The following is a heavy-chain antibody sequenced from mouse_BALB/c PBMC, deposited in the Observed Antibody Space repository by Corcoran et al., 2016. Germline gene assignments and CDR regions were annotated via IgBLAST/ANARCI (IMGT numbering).Heavy chain of an antibody. J-gene: IGHJ4*01. Sequence: QIQLVQSGPELKKPGETVKISCKASGYTFTNYGRNWVKQAPGKGLKWMGWINTYTGEPTYADDFKGRFAFSLETSASTAYLQINNLKNEDTATYFCAIEPYAMDYCGQGTSVTVSS. CDR2: INTYTGEP. V-gene: IGHV9-3-1*01. CDR3: AIEPYAMDY. CDR1: GYTFTNYG.